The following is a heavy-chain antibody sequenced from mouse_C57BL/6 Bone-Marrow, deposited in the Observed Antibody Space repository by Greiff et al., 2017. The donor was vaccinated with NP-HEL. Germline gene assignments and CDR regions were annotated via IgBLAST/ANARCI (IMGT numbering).Heavy chain of an antibody. CDR2: IYPGSGST. CDR3: ARPVTTVAEDYAMDY. Sequence: QVQLQQPGAELVKPGASVKMSCKASGYTFTSYWITWVKQRPGQGLEWIGDIYPGSGSTNYNEKFKSKATLTVDTSSSTAYMQLSSLTSEDSAVYYCARPVTTVAEDYAMDYWGQGTSVTVSS. J-gene: IGHJ4*01. D-gene: IGHD1-1*01. V-gene: IGHV1-55*01. CDR1: GYTFTSYW.